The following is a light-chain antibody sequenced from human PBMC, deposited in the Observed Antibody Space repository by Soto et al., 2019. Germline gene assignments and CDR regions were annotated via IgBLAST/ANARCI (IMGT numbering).Light chain of an antibody. Sequence: EIVVTQSTGTLSLSPLERATLSCSSSQSIDSNYLSWYQQKPGQAPRLIISGASTRATGTPARFSGSGSGTDFTLTISSLQPEDFAVYYCQQDYNLPFTFGQGTRLEIK. CDR3: QQDYNLPFT. J-gene: IGKJ5*01. CDR1: QSIDSNY. V-gene: IGKV3D-7*01. CDR2: GAS.